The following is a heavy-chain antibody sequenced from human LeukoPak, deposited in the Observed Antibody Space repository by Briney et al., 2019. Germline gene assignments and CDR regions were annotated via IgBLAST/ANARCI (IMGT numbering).Heavy chain of an antibody. V-gene: IGHV1-18*01. CDR3: ARDLEHCRNIICSNSAY. D-gene: IGHD2-2*01. CDR1: DNSFMNSG. CDR2: SSANNGDT. J-gene: IGHJ4*02. Sequence: ASVKVSCKASDNSFMNSGSTWVRRAPGQGLEWMGWSSANNGDTSYAQKFQGRVTMTTDTSTSTAYMELRSLRSDDTAMYYCARDLEHCRNIICSNSAYWGQGTLVTVSS.